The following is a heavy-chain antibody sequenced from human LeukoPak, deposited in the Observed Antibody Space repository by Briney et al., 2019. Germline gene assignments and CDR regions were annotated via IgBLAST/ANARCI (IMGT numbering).Heavy chain of an antibody. J-gene: IGHJ4*02. Sequence: GGSLRLSCAASGFTFSSYAMSWVRQPPGKGLEWVSVISGSGGSTYYTDSVEGRFTISRDNSKNTLYLQMNSLRAEDTAVYYCARGGWLGKPQRVDYWGQGTLVTVSS. V-gene: IGHV3-23*01. D-gene: IGHD6-19*01. CDR1: GFTFSSYA. CDR3: ARGGWLGKPQRVDY. CDR2: ISGSGGST.